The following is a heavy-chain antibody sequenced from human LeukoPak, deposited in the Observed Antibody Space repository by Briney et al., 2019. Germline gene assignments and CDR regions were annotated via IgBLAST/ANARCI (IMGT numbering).Heavy chain of an antibody. Sequence: ASVKVSCKASGYTFTSHYMHWVRQAPGKGLEWLGGLDPEGGGLIYAQNFQGRVIMTEDTSTDTAHMELSSLKSEDTGVYYCATVFQQRGYYYMDVWGKGTTVTVSS. D-gene: IGHD6-13*01. J-gene: IGHJ6*03. V-gene: IGHV1-24*01. CDR1: GYTFTSHY. CDR2: LDPEGGGL. CDR3: ATVFQQRGYYYMDV.